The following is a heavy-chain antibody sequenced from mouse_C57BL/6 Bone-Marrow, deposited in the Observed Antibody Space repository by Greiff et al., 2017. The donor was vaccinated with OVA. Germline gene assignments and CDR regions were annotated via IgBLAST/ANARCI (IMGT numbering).Heavy chain of an antibody. Sequence: VQGVESGAELARPGASVKLSCKASGYTFTSYGISWVKQRTGQGLEWIGEIYPRSGNTYYNEKFKGKATLTADKSSSTAYMELRSLTSEDSAVYFCARLDEGYFDYWGQGTTLTVSS. J-gene: IGHJ2*01. D-gene: IGHD1-2*01. CDR1: GYTFTSYG. CDR3: ARLDEGYFDY. V-gene: IGHV1-81*01. CDR2: IYPRSGNT.